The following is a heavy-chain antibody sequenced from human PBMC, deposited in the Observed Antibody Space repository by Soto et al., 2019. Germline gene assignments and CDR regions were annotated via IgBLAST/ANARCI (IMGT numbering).Heavy chain of an antibody. CDR2: ISGSGADT. Sequence: ESGGGLVQPGGSLRLSCAPSGFIFSNYAMSWVRQARGKGLEWVSPISGSGADTYYTESVKGRFTISRDNFKNTLYLQMNSLRAEKTAVYYSAKDTGRGGGSGFDYWGQGTLVTVSS. V-gene: IGHV3-23*01. D-gene: IGHD2-15*01. CDR1: GFIFSNYA. J-gene: IGHJ4*02. CDR3: AKDTGRGGGSGFDY.